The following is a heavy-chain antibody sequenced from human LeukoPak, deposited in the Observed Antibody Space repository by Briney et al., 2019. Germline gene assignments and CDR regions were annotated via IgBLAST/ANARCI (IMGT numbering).Heavy chain of an antibody. J-gene: IGHJ3*02. Sequence: GGSLRLSCAASEFTFSSYSMNWVRQAPGNGLEWVSYISSSISTIYYADSVKGRFSISRDNAKNSLYLQMNSLRAEDTAVYYCARGGSYYNEAFDIWGQGTMVTVSS. V-gene: IGHV3-48*01. CDR2: ISSSISTI. CDR3: ARGGSYYNEAFDI. D-gene: IGHD1-26*01. CDR1: EFTFSSYS.